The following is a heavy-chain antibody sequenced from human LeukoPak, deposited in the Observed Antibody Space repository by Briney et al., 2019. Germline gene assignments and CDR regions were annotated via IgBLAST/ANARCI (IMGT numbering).Heavy chain of an antibody. Sequence: PGGSLRLSCAASGFTFSSYGMTWVRQAPGKGLEWVSAISGSGGSTYYADSVKGRFTISRDNAKNSLYLQMNSLRAEDTAVYYCARGDISSRAFDIWGQGTMVTVSS. J-gene: IGHJ3*02. V-gene: IGHV3-23*01. CDR1: GFTFSSYG. CDR2: ISGSGGST. CDR3: ARGDISSRAFDI. D-gene: IGHD3-3*02.